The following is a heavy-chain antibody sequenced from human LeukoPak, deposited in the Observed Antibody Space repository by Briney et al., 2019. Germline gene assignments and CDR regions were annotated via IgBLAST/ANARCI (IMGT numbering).Heavy chain of an antibody. CDR2: IYYSGST. Sequence: PSETLSLTCTVPGGSISSYYWSWIRQPPGKGLEWIGYIYYSGSTNYNPSLKSRVTISIDTSKNQFSLKLSSVTAADTAVYYCARHLWGRGVYFDYWGQGNLVTVSS. D-gene: IGHD3-16*01. V-gene: IGHV4-59*08. J-gene: IGHJ4*02. CDR1: GGSISSYY. CDR3: ARHLWGRGVYFDY.